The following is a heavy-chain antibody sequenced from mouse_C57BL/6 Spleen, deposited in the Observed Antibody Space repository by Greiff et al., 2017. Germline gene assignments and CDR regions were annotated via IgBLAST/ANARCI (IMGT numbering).Heavy chain of an antibody. D-gene: IGHD1-1*01. CDR2: IDPNSGGT. V-gene: IGHV1-72*01. Sequence: VQLQQPGAEPVPPWAPLPLSLPSSFYTFTIYWIHWVKQRPGRGLEWIGRIDPNSGGTKYNEKFKSKATLTVDKPSSTAYMQLSSLTSEDSAVYYCAREGVLRSYWYFDVWGTGTTVTVSS. J-gene: IGHJ1*03. CDR1: FYTFTIYW. CDR3: AREGVLRSYWYFDV.